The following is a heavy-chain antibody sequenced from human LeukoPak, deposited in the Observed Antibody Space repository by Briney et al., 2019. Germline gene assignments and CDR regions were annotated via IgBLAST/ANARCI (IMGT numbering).Heavy chain of an antibody. V-gene: IGHV4-59*12. Sequence: SETLSLTCTVSGGSISSYYWSWIRQPPGKGLEWIGYIYYSGSTNYNPSLKSRVTISVDTSKNQFSLKLSSVTAADTAVYYCARAAEFMDTAMVYVGVRAFDIWGQGTMVTVSS. D-gene: IGHD5-18*01. CDR3: ARAAEFMDTAMVYVGVRAFDI. CDR2: IYYSGST. J-gene: IGHJ3*02. CDR1: GGSISSYY.